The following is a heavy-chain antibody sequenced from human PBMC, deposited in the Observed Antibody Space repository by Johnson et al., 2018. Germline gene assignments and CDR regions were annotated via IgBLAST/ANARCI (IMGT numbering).Heavy chain of an antibody. CDR3: ARVYSSGWPEYFQH. V-gene: IGHV3-33*01. CDR1: GFTFSSYG. CDR2: IWYDGSNK. Sequence: QVQLVESGGGVVQXGRSLRLXCAASGFTFSSYGMHWVRQAPGTGLEWVAVIWYDGSNKYYADSMKGRFTISRDNAKNSLYLQMTSRRAEDTAVYYCARVYSSGWPEYFQHWGQGTLVTVSS. J-gene: IGHJ1*01. D-gene: IGHD6-19*01.